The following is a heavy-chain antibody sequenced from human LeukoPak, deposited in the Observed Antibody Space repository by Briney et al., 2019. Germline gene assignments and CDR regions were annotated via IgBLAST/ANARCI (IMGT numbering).Heavy chain of an antibody. V-gene: IGHV4-34*01. J-gene: IGHJ4*02. CDR2: INHSGST. CDR1: DGSFSGYY. Sequence: PSETLSLTCAVYDGSFSGYYWSWIRQPPGKGLEWIGEINHSGSTNYNPPLKSRVTMSVDTSKNQFSLKLSSVTAADTAVYYCARGVVGATGAFDYWGQGTLVTVSS. CDR3: ARGVVGATGAFDY. D-gene: IGHD1-26*01.